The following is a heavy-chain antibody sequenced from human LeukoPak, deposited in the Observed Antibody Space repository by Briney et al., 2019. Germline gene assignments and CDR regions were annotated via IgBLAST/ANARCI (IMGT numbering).Heavy chain of an antibody. CDR2: ISWNSGSI. V-gene: IGHV3-9*01. D-gene: IGHD3-10*01. CDR1: GFTFDDYA. CDR3: AKDIESLRGVTLMDV. Sequence: GRSLRLSCAASGFTFDDYAMHWVRQAPGKGLEWVSGISWNSGSIGYADSVKGRFTISRDNAKNSLYLQMNSLRAEDTALYYCAKDIESLRGVTLMDVWGKGTTVTISS. J-gene: IGHJ6*03.